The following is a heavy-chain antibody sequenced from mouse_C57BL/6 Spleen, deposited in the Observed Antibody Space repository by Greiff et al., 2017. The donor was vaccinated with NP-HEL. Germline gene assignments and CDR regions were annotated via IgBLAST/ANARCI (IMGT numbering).Heavy chain of an antibody. CDR1: GYTFTDHT. J-gene: IGHJ2*01. Sequence: VQLQQSDAELVKPGASVKISCKVSGYTFTDHTIHWMKQRPEQGLEWIGFIYPRDGSTKYNEKLKGKGTLTEHKSSSTAYMQRNSLKSEDSAVYFCARSAYYSNYLEGWGTGATLTASS. D-gene: IGHD2-5*01. CDR2: IYPRDGST. CDR3: ARSAYYSNYLEG. V-gene: IGHV1-78*01.